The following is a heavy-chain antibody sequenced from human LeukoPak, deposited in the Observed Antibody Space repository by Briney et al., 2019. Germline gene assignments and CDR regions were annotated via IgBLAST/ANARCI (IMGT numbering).Heavy chain of an antibody. J-gene: IGHJ4*02. CDR1: EFTFSRHA. CDR3: AKRGVVIRVILVGFYKEAYYFDS. V-gene: IGHV3-23*01. CDR2: MSGRGGGT. D-gene: IGHD3-22*01. Sequence: GGSLRLSCGASEFTFSRHAMGGVGRSPGKGREGVAGMSGRGGGTNYAGSGKGRFTVPRDNSKNTLYLQMKSLRAEDTAVYFCAKRGVVIRVILVGFYKEAYYFDSWGQGALVPVSS.